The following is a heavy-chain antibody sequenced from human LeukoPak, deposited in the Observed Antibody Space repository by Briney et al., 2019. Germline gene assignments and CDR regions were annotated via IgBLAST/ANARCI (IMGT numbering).Heavy chain of an antibody. D-gene: IGHD6-19*01. CDR3: ARDHRGWDYNWFDP. Sequence: ASAKVSCKASGYTFTGYYMHWVRQAPGQGLEWMGWINPNNGGTNYAQKFQGRVTMTRDTSISTAYMHLSRLRSDDTAVYYCARDHRGWDYNWFDPWGQGTLVTVSS. CDR1: GYTFTGYY. J-gene: IGHJ5*02. V-gene: IGHV1-2*02. CDR2: INPNNGGT.